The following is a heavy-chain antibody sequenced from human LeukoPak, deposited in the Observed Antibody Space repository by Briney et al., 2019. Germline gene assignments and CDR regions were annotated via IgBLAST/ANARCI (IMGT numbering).Heavy chain of an antibody. CDR1: GVSIGSGGYS. CDR2: IYYSGST. D-gene: IGHD3-22*01. CDR3: ARDQSHYDSSGYYYPYFDY. J-gene: IGHJ4*02. Sequence: SETLSLTCAASGVSIGSGGYSCSWIRQPPGKGLEWIGYIYYSGSTNYNPSLKSRVTISVDASKNQFSLKLSSVTAADTAVYYCARDQSHYDSSGYYYPYFDYWGQGTLVTVSS. V-gene: IGHV4-61*08.